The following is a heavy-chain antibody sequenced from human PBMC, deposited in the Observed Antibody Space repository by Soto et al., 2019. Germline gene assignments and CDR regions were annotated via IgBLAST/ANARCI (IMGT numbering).Heavy chain of an antibody. CDR2: IAGGSGNT. J-gene: IGHJ6*02. V-gene: IGHV1-58*01. CDR3: AAATYYDCCQDV. CDR1: GFTFTSSA. D-gene: IGHD3-3*01. Sequence: SVKVSCEASGFTFTSSAVQWVRQGRGQRLEWVGWIAGGSGNTNYAQKCQERVTITRDMPTSTAYMELSSLRSEDTAVYYCAAATYYDCCQDVWGHGTTVTVAS.